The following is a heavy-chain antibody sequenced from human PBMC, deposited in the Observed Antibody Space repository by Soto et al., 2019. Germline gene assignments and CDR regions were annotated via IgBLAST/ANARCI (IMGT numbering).Heavy chain of an antibody. Sequence: QVQLVESGGGVVQPGRSLRLSCAASGFTFSSYGMHWVRQAPGKGLEGVAVISYDGSNKYYADSVKGRFTISRDNSKNTLYLQMNSLRAEDTAVYYCAKEDYGVMVYWGQGTLVTVSS. CDR3: AKEDYGVMVY. CDR2: ISYDGSNK. CDR1: GFTFSSYG. D-gene: IGHD4-17*01. J-gene: IGHJ4*02. V-gene: IGHV3-30*18.